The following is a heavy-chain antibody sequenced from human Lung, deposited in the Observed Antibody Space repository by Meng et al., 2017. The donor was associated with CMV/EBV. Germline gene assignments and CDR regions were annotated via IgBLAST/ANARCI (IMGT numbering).Heavy chain of an antibody. Sequence: GEXLKISCAASGFTFDDYTMHWVRQVPGMGLEWVSLISWDRASTYYADSVKGRFTISRDNDKNYLLLQMNNPRSEDTALYDCSKGITNWGQGTLVTVS. CDR2: ISWDRAST. CDR3: SKGITN. J-gene: IGHJ4*02. CDR1: GFTFDDYT. D-gene: IGHD1-14*01. V-gene: IGHV3-43*01.